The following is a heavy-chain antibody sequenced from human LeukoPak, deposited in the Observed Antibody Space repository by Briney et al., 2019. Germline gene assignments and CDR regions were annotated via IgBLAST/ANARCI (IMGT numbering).Heavy chain of an antibody. CDR3: ATDRKTSRGHGYSYTDG. V-gene: IGHV1-46*01. CDR2: INPNSSST. Sequence: GASVKVSCKASGYTFTSYYMHWVRQAPGQGLEWMGMINPNSSSTSYAQKFQGRVTMTRDTSTSTVYMELSSLRSEDTAAYYCATDRKTSRGHGYSYTDGWGKGTSVTVSS. D-gene: IGHD3-10*01. J-gene: IGHJ6*03. CDR1: GYTFTSYY.